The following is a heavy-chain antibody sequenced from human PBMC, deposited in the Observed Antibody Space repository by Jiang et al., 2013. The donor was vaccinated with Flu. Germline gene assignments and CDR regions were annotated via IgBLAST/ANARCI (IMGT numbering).Heavy chain of an antibody. J-gene: IGHJ4*02. Sequence: KPSETLSLTCAVYVGPSVVTTRSWIRQPPGKGLEWIGEINHSGSTNYNPSLKSRVTISVDTSKNQFSLKLSSVTAADTAVYYCARRNREHRIDYWGQGTLVTVSS. V-gene: IGHV4-34*01. D-gene: IGHD1-14*01. CDR2: INHSGST. CDR3: ARRNREHRIDY. CDR1: VGPSVVTT.